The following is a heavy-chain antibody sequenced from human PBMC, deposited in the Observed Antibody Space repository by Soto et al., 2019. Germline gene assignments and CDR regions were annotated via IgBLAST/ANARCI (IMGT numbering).Heavy chain of an antibody. D-gene: IGHD4-17*01. CDR2: ISSSSSTI. J-gene: IGHJ4*02. CDR1: GLTFSNYG. V-gene: IGHV3-48*01. Sequence: LGGSMEISCAASGLTFSNYGINGVLQAPGKGLEWVSYISSSSSTIYYADSVKGRFTISRDSARRSLYLQMNSLRAEDTAVYYCARAYGDSEVGYWGQGTLVTVSS. CDR3: ARAYGDSEVGY.